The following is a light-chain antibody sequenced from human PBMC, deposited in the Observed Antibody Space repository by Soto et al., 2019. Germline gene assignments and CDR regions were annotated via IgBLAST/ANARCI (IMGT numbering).Light chain of an antibody. Sequence: DIQMTQSPSTLSACVGDRVTITCRASQSISSWFAWYQQKPGKAPNLLIYKASTLESGVPSRFSGSGSGTEFTLTISSVQPDDFATYYCQQYKSYPLTFGGGTKVDI. V-gene: IGKV1-5*03. CDR2: KAS. J-gene: IGKJ4*01. CDR1: QSISSW. CDR3: QQYKSYPLT.